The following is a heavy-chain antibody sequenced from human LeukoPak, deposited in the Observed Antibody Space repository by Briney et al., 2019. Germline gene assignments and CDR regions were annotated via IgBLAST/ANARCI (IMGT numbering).Heavy chain of an antibody. J-gene: IGHJ4*02. CDR2: INPNSGGT. CDR3: ASPSSDFWSGYYTFGC. CDR1: GYTFAGYY. Sequence: ASVKVSCKASGYTFAGYYMHWVRQAPGQGLEWMGWINPNSGGTNYAQKFQGRVTMTRDTSISTAYMELSRLRSDDTAVYYCASPSSDFWSGYYTFGCWGQGTLVTVSS. D-gene: IGHD3-3*01. V-gene: IGHV1-2*02.